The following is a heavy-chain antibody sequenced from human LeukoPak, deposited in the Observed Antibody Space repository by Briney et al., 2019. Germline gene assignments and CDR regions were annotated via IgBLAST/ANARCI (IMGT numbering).Heavy chain of an antibody. Sequence: PSETLSLTCTVSGGSISTYYWSWLRQPPGKGLEWIGYIYYSGSTNYNPPLKSRVTISVDTSTNHFSLKLSSVTAAGTAVYYCARKPRGAAAGFDYWGQGTLVTVSS. CDR3: ARKPRGAAAGFDY. J-gene: IGHJ4*02. CDR1: GGSISTYY. V-gene: IGHV4-59*01. D-gene: IGHD6-13*01. CDR2: IYYSGST.